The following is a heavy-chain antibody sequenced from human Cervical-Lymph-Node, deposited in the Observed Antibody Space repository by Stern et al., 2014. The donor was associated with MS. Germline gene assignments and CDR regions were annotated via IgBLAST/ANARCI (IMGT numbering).Heavy chain of an antibody. D-gene: IGHD3-10*01. V-gene: IGHV2-26*01. Sequence: QVTLKESGPVLVKPTETLMLTCTVSGFSLSNARMGVSWIRQPPGKALEWLAHHFSNAQKSYSTSLKSRITISKDTSKRQVVLTMTNMDPVDTATYFCARILYDGAYRGDYWGQGILVTVSS. CDR2: HFSNAQK. J-gene: IGHJ4*02. CDR1: GFSLSNARMG. CDR3: ARILYDGAYRGDY.